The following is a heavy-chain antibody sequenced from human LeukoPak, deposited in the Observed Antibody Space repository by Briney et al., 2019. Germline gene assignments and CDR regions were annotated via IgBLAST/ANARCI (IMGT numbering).Heavy chain of an antibody. J-gene: IGHJ3*02. D-gene: IGHD6-13*01. CDR3: ARSSSPYAFDI. CDR1: GYSFAKYW. V-gene: IGHV5-51*01. Sequence: GESLKISCRGSGYSFAKYWIGWVRQRPGKGLEWMGIIYPGDSDTRYSPSFQGQVTISADKSISTAYLQWSSLKASDTAMYYCARSSSPYAFDIWGQGTMVTVSS. CDR2: IYPGDSDT.